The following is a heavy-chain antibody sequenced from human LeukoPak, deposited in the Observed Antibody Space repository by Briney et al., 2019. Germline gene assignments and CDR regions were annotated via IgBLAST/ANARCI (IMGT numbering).Heavy chain of an antibody. CDR2: ISYDGSKK. D-gene: IGHD6-19*01. J-gene: IGHJ4*02. CDR1: GFTFSSYG. V-gene: IGHV3-30*18. CDR3: AKDHYSSGWYSFDY. Sequence: GGSLRLSCAASGFTFSSYGMHWVDQAPGKGLEWVAVISYDGSKKYCADSVKGRFTISRDNSKNTLYLQMNSLRAEDTAVYHCAKDHYSSGWYSFDYSGQGTLVSVSS.